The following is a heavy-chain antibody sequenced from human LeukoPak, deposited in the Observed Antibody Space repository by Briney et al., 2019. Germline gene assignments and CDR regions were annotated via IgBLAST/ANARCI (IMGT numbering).Heavy chain of an antibody. CDR1: GFTFSSYA. D-gene: IGHD3-22*01. CDR3: ANQANHYYDSSGYYLLFDY. V-gene: IGHV3-23*01. Sequence: GGSLRLSCAASGFTFSSYAMSWVRQAPGKGLEWVSDISGSGGSTYYADSVKGRFTISRDNSKNTLYLQMNSLRAEDTAVYYCANQANHYYDSSGYYLLFDYWGQGTLVTVSS. J-gene: IGHJ4*02. CDR2: ISGSGGST.